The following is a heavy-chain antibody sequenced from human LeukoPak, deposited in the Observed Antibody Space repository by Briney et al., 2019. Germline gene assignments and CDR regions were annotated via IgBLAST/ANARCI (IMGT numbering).Heavy chain of an antibody. CDR3: ARDRDGFDY. CDR2: ISSSGSTI. V-gene: IGHV3-48*03. J-gene: IGHJ4*02. D-gene: IGHD3-10*01. Sequence: GGSLRLSCAAFGFTFSSYEMNWVRQAPGKGLEWVSYISSSGSTIYYADSVKGRFTISRDNAKNSLYLQMNSLRAEDTAVYYCARDRDGFDYWGQGTLVTVSS. CDR1: GFTFSSYE.